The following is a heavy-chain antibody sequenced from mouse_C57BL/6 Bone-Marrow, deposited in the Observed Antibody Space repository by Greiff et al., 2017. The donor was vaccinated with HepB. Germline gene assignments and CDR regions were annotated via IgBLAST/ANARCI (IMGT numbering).Heavy chain of an antibody. D-gene: IGHD3-2*02. V-gene: IGHV5-9-1*02. CDR2: ISSGGDYI. CDR3: TRDSSGYGYAMDY. CDR1: GFTFSSYA. Sequence: DVMLVESGEGLVKPGGSLKLSCAASGFTFSSYAMSWVRQTPEKRLEWVAYISSGGDYIYYADTVKGRFTISRDNARNTLYLQMSSLKSEDTAMYYCTRDSSGYGYAMDYWGQGTSVTVSS. J-gene: IGHJ4*01.